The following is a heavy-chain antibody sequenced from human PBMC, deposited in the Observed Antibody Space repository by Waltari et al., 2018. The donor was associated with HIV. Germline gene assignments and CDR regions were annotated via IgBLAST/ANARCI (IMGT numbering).Heavy chain of an antibody. D-gene: IGHD2-15*01. CDR2: INRSGST. V-gene: IGHV4-34*01. J-gene: IGHJ4*01. CDR1: GGSFSGYY. Sequence: QVQLQQWGAGLLKPPETLSLTCAVYGGSFSGYYWSWIRQPPGKGLEWVGEINRSGSTNYNPSLKSRVTIAVDTSKNQFSLTLGSVAAADTTVYYWARGCPPLRWGGKYDFDYWGHGTLVTVSA. CDR3: ARGCPPLRWGGKYDFDY.